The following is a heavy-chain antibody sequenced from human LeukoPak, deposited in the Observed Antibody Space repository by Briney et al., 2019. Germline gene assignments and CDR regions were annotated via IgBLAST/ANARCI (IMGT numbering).Heavy chain of an antibody. V-gene: IGHV3-33*01. J-gene: IGHJ4*02. Sequence: GGALRLSCAASGFTFRSYGMHWVRQAPGKGLEWVAVIWYDGSNKYYADSVKGRFNISRDNSKNTLYLQMNSLRAEDTAVYYCARVPRRDGYNSPYFDYWGQGTLVTVSS. CDR2: IWYDGSNK. CDR3: ARVPRRDGYNSPYFDY. CDR1: GFTFRSYG. D-gene: IGHD5-24*01.